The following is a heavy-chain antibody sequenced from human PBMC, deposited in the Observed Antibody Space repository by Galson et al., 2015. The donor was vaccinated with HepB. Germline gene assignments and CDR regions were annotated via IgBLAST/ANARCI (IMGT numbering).Heavy chain of an antibody. CDR3: AKDGGGSSRFDY. CDR2: ISGSGGSA. Sequence: SLRLSCAASGFTFSSYAMSWVRQAPGKGLEWVSAISGSGGSAYYADSVKGRFTISRDNSKNTLYLQMNSLRAEDTAVYYCAKDGGGSSRFDYWGQGTLVTVSS. V-gene: IGHV3-23*01. J-gene: IGHJ4*02. CDR1: GFTFSSYA. D-gene: IGHD6-6*01.